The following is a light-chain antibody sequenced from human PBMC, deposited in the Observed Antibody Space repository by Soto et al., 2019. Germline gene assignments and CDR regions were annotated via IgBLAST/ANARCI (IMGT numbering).Light chain of an antibody. CDR1: QSVSSN. CDR2: GAS. J-gene: IGKJ5*01. Sequence: EIVMTQSPATLSVSPGERATLSVRASQSVSSNLAWYQQKPGQAPRLLIYGASTRATGIPDRFSGSGSGTGFTLTISRLEPEDFAVYYCQQYGSSPPITFGQGTRLEIK. V-gene: IGKV3-20*01. CDR3: QQYGSSPPIT.